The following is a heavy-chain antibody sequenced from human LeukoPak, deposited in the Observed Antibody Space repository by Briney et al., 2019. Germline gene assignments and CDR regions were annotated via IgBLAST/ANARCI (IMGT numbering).Heavy chain of an antibody. CDR2: VDLEDGEI. J-gene: IGHJ4*02. Sequence: ASVKVSCKVSGYTLTELSMHWVRQAPGKGLEWMGGVDLEDGEIKYAQKFKGSVTMTEDTSTDTVFMELSSLRSEDTAVYYCATSWNDRGGSDYWGQGTLVTVSS. CDR1: GYTLTELS. V-gene: IGHV1-24*01. CDR3: ATSWNDRGGSDY. D-gene: IGHD1-1*01.